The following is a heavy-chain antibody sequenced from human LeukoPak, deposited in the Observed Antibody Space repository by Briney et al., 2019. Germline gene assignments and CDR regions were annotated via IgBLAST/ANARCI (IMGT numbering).Heavy chain of an antibody. J-gene: IGHJ4*02. CDR2: MKSLGSGGTP. CDR1: GFNFIKAW. Sequence: PGGSLRLSCATSGFNFIKAWMSWVRQAPGKGPEWVGRMKSLGSGGTPDYAAPVKGRFTISRDDSKNTLYLQMNNLKTEDTAMYYCTTNPLVWVGKIYSYHDYWGPGTLVIVSS. CDR3: TTNPLVWVGKIYSYHDY. D-gene: IGHD3-10*01. V-gene: IGHV3-15*01.